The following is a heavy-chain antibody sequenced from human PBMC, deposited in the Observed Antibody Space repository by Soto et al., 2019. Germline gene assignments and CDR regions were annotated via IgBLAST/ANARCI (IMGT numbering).Heavy chain of an antibody. Sequence: ASVKVSCKASGYTFTSYYMHWVRQAPGQGLEWKGIINPSGGSTSYAQKFQGRVTMTRDTSTSTVYMELSSLRSEDTAVYYCARRQIAARPYYYYGMDVWGQGTTVTVSS. D-gene: IGHD6-6*01. V-gene: IGHV1-46*01. J-gene: IGHJ6*02. CDR2: INPSGGST. CDR3: ARRQIAARPYYYYGMDV. CDR1: GYTFTSYY.